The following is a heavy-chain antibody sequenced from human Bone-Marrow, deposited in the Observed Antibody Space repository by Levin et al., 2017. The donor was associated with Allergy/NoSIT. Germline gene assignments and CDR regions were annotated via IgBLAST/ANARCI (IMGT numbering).Heavy chain of an antibody. CDR3: ARIYDSTGYYSGVGAFDI. CDR2: IKYDGSEK. V-gene: IGHV3-7*01. CDR1: VFTFDAYW. D-gene: IGHD3-22*01. Sequence: SCAASVFTFDAYWMTWVRQAPGKGLEWVAKIKYDGSEKKYVDSVKGRFTIARDNAKNLLFLQMSSLRAEDAAVYYCARIYDSTGYYSGVGAFDIWGQGTMVSVSS. J-gene: IGHJ3*02.